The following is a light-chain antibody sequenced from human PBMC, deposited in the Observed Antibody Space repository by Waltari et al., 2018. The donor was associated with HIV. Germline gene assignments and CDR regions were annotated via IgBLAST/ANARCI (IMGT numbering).Light chain of an antibody. CDR3: CSYAGSYTYV. CDR1: SSDVGGYNY. J-gene: IGLJ1*01. CDR2: DVS. V-gene: IGLV2-11*01. Sequence: SALTQPSSVSGSPGQSVTISCTGTSSDVGGYNYVTWYQQHPGKAPKRVIYDVSKRPSGVPDRFSGSKSANTASLTISVLQAEDEADYYCCSYAGSYTYVFGTGTKVTVL.